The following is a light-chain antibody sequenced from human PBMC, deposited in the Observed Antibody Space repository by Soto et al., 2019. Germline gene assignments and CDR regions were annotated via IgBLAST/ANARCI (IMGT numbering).Light chain of an antibody. Sequence: ESVGTQSPGTLSLSPGERVALSCRASQSIRNSYLAWYQQKPGQPPRLLVYGASSRAAGIPDRFSGSGSATDFTLTIRRLEPEDFAVYYCQRYGSGLTFAGGTKVE. CDR3: QRYGSGLT. V-gene: IGKV3-20*01. CDR1: QSIRNSY. CDR2: GAS. J-gene: IGKJ4*01.